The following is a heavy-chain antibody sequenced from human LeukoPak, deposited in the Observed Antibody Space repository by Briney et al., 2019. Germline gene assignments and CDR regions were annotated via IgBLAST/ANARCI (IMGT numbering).Heavy chain of an antibody. Sequence: WASVKVSCKASGYTFTGYYMHWVRQAPGQGLEWMGWVNPNSGGTNYAQKFQGRVTMTRDTSISTAYMELSRLRSDDTAVYYCARERGGSSSLSPDFDYWGQGTLVTVSS. J-gene: IGHJ4*02. CDR3: ARERGGSSSLSPDFDY. CDR1: GYTFTGYY. CDR2: VNPNSGGT. D-gene: IGHD6-6*01. V-gene: IGHV1-2*02.